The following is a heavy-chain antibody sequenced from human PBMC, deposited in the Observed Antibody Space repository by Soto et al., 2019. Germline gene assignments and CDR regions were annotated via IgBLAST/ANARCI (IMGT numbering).Heavy chain of an antibody. D-gene: IGHD3-10*01. CDR2: IIPIFGTA. Sequence: ASVKVSCKASGGTFSSYAISWVRQAPGQGLEWMGGIIPIFGTANYAQKFQGRVTITADKSTSTAYMELSSLRSEDTAVYYCARDLTMVRGPNQYYYGMDVWGQGTTVTVSS. CDR3: ARDLTMVRGPNQYYYGMDV. V-gene: IGHV1-69*06. CDR1: GGTFSSYA. J-gene: IGHJ6*02.